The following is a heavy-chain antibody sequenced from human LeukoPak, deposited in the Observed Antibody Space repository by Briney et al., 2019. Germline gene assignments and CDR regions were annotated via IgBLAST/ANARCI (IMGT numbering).Heavy chain of an antibody. D-gene: IGHD3-10*01. J-gene: IGHJ4*02. CDR2: ISSTSSDL. V-gene: IGHV3-21*06. Sequence: PGGSLRLSCAASGFNFKSYSMNWVRQAPGKGLVWVSFISSTSSDLLYADSVKGRFTVSRDNGKNSLYLQMNSLRVEDTAVYYCARAAGHYFDYWGQGAWSPSPQ. CDR3: ARAAGHYFDY. CDR1: GFNFKSYS.